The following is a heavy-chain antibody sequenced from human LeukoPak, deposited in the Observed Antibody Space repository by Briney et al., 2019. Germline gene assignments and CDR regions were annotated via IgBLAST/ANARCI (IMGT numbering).Heavy chain of an antibody. D-gene: IGHD5-18*01. CDR3: ARGNGIYSYGSYYYYMDV. CDR2: IYSGGST. J-gene: IGHJ6*03. V-gene: IGHV3-66*02. Sequence: QTGGSLRLSCAASGFTVSSNYMSWVRQAPGRGLEWVSVIYSGGSTYYADSVKGRFTISRDNSKNTLYLQMNSLRAEDTAVYYCARGNGIYSYGSYYYYMDVWGKGTTVTVSS. CDR1: GFTVSSNY.